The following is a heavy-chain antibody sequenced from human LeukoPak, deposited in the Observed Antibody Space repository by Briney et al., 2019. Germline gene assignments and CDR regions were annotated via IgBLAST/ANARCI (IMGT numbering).Heavy chain of an antibody. Sequence: PSETLSLTCTVSGGSISSSSYYWGWIRQPPGKGLEWIGSIYYSGSTYYNPSLKSRVTISVDTSKNQFSLKLSSVTAADTAVYYCARKTPLRKSLDYWGQGTLVTVSS. CDR3: ARKTPLRKSLDY. CDR2: IYYSGST. D-gene: IGHD2-15*01. J-gene: IGHJ4*02. V-gene: IGHV4-39*07. CDR1: GGSISSSSYY.